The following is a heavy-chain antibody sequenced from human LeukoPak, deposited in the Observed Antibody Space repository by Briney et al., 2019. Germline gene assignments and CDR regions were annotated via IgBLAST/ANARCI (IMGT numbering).Heavy chain of an antibody. Sequence: LSLTCSVSGGSISSNNYYWGWIRQAPGKGLEWVSSINSGSTYTYYTESVKGRFTVSRDNAKNSLFLQMNSLRAEDTAIYYCARSLTTLTYEGYWGQGTLVTVSS. D-gene: IGHD1-1*01. CDR2: INSGSTYT. CDR1: GGSISSNN. V-gene: IGHV3-11*06. J-gene: IGHJ4*02. CDR3: ARSLTTLTYEGY.